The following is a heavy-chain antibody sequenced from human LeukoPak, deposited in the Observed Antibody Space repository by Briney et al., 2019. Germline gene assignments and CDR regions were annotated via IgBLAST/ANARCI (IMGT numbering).Heavy chain of an antibody. D-gene: IGHD3-22*01. CDR1: GGTFSSYA. V-gene: IGHV1-69*13. J-gene: IGHJ5*02. Sequence: SVKVSCKASGGTFSSYAISWVRQAPGQGLEWMGGIIPIFGTANYAQKFQGRVTITADESTSTAYMELSSLRSEDTAVYYCATDQTYYYDSSGLAWGQGTLVTVSS. CDR3: ATDQTYYYDSSGLA. CDR2: IIPIFGTA.